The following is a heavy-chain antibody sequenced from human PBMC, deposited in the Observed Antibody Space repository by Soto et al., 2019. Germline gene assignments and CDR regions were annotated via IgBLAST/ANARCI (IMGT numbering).Heavy chain of an antibody. Sequence: PSETLSLTCAVYGGSFSGYYWSWIRQPPGKGLEWIGEINHSGSTNYNPSLKSRVTISVDTSKNQFSLKLSSVTAADTAVYYCARAPLVVPAAIVSYYYYYMDVWGKGTTVTVSS. CDR1: GGSFSGYY. D-gene: IGHD2-2*02. CDR3: ARAPLVVPAAIVSYYYYYMDV. J-gene: IGHJ6*03. CDR2: INHSGST. V-gene: IGHV4-34*01.